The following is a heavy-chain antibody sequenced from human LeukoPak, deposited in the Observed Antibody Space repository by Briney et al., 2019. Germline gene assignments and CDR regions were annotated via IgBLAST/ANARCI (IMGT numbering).Heavy chain of an antibody. CDR2: IYSGGST. V-gene: IGHV3-53*01. CDR1: GFTVSSNY. Sequence: PGGSLRLSCAASGFTVSSNYMSWVRQAPGKGLEWVSVIYSGGSTYYADSVKGRFTISRDNSKNTLYLQMNSLRAEDTAVYYCASSYYYDSSGYYYLLYWGQGTLVTVSS. J-gene: IGHJ4*02. CDR3: ASSYYYDSSGYYYLLY. D-gene: IGHD3-22*01.